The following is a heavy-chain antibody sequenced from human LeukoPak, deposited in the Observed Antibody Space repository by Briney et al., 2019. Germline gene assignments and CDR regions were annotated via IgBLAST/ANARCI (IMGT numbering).Heavy chain of an antibody. V-gene: IGHV3-74*01. Sequence: GGSLRLSCAASGFTFSSYWMHWVRQAPGKGLVWVSRLNSDGSSTNYADSVKGRFTISRDNAKNTLYLQMNSLRAEDTAVYYCARVDYGDYGANSWGQGTLVTVSS. CDR2: LNSDGSST. CDR3: ARVDYGDYGANS. CDR1: GFTFSSYW. J-gene: IGHJ4*02. D-gene: IGHD4-17*01.